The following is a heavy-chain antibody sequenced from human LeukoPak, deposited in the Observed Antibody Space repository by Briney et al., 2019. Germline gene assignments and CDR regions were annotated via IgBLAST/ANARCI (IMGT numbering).Heavy chain of an antibody. V-gene: IGHV3-23*01. Sequence: GGSLRLSCAASGFNFNACAMTWVRQAPGKGLEWVSVISATGTSTHYADSVKGRFTISRDNSKNTLYLQLNSLRAEDTAVYYCAKPGPPIEATGTGPDYWGQGTLVIVSS. D-gene: IGHD6-13*01. CDR2: ISATGTST. CDR1: GFNFNACA. CDR3: AKPGPPIEATGTGPDY. J-gene: IGHJ4*02.